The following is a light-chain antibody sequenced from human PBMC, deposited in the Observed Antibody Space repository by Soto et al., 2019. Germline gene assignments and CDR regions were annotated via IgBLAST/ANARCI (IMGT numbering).Light chain of an antibody. Sequence: QSVLAQPLSASGSPGQSVTISCTGTSSDVGGYNYVSWYQQHPGKAPKLMIYEVSKRPSGVPDRFSGSKSGNTASLTVSGLQAEDEADYYCSSYAGSNNYVFGAGT. CDR3: SSYAGSNNYV. V-gene: IGLV2-8*01. CDR1: SSDVGGYNY. CDR2: EVS. J-gene: IGLJ1*01.